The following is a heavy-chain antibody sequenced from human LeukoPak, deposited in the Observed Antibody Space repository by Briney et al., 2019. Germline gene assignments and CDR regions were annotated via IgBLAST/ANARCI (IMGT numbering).Heavy chain of an antibody. V-gene: IGHV3-21*01. Sequence: GGSLRLSCAASGFTFSSYAMHWVRQAPGKGLEWVSSISSSSSYIYYADSVKGRFTISRDNAKNSLYLQMNSLRAEDTAVYYCARYIVVVPAARDDYYGMDVWGQGTTVTVSS. D-gene: IGHD2-2*01. CDR3: ARYIVVVPAARDDYYGMDV. CDR2: ISSSSSYI. CDR1: GFTFSSYA. J-gene: IGHJ6*02.